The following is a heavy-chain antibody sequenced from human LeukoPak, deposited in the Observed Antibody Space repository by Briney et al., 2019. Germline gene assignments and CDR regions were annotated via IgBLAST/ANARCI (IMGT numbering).Heavy chain of an antibody. V-gene: IGHV4-39*01. Sequence: SETLSLTCTVSGGSIRSSSYYWGWIRQPPGKGLEWIGSIYYSGSTHYNASLKGRGTISVDTSKNQFSLKLNSVTAADTAVYFCARQVVAVAGTGYFDYWGQGTLVTVSS. CDR3: ARQVVAVAGTGYFDY. J-gene: IGHJ4*02. CDR1: GGSIRSSSYY. CDR2: IYYSGST. D-gene: IGHD6-19*01.